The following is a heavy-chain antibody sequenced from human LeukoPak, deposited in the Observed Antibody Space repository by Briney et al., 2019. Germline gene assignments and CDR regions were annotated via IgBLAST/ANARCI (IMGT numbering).Heavy chain of an antibody. V-gene: IGHV1-8*01. J-gene: IGHJ4*02. CDR3: ARTPPNWGADY. CDR1: GYTFTNYD. Sequence: ASVKVSCTTSGYTFTNYDINWVRQATGQGFERMGWMSPNSGNTGYAQKFQGRVAMTMDTSIRTAYMELSSLRSEDTAVYYCARTPPNWGADYWGQGTLVTVSS. D-gene: IGHD7-27*01. CDR2: MSPNSGNT.